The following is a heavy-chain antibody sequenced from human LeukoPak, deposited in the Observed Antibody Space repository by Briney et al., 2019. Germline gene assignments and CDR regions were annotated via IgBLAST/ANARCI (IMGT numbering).Heavy chain of an antibody. V-gene: IGHV3-7*01. CDR3: AREGRYYYYYYMDV. J-gene: IGHJ6*03. Sequence: GGSLRLSCAASGFTFSSYWMSWVRQAPGKGLEWVANIKQDGSEEYYVDSVKGRFTISRDNAKNSLYLQMNSLRAEDTAVYYCAREGRYYYYYYMDVWGKGTTVTISS. CDR1: GFTFSSYW. CDR2: IKQDGSEE.